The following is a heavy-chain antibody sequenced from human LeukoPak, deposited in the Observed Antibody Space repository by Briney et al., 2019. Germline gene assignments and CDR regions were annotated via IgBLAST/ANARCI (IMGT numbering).Heavy chain of an antibody. J-gene: IGHJ6*03. CDR1: GFSFNSYA. CDR2: ISGSGDST. Sequence: GGSLRLSCVASGFSFNSYAMTWVRQAPGKGLEWVSGISGSGDSTDYSDSVKGRFTISRDNSKNTLYLQMNGLRAEDTAIYYCAKDQYTGSYYRYYYYFMDVWGKGTTVTVSS. V-gene: IGHV3-23*01. CDR3: AKDQYTGSYYRYYYYFMDV. D-gene: IGHD1-26*01.